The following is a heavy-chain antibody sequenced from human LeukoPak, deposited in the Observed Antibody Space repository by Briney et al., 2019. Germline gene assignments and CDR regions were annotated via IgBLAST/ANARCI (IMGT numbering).Heavy chain of an antibody. D-gene: IGHD3-22*01. CDR2: IYYSGST. J-gene: IGHJ6*03. V-gene: IGHV4-30-4*08. CDR3: ARVGRYYDSSGYYYYYYYYMDV. Sequence: SETLSLTCTVSGGSISSGDYYWSWIRQPPGKGLEWIGYIYYSGSTYYNPSLKSRVTISVDTSKNQFSLKLSSVTAADTAVYYCARVGRYYDSSGYYYYYYYYMDVWGKGTTVPVSS. CDR1: GGSISSGDYY.